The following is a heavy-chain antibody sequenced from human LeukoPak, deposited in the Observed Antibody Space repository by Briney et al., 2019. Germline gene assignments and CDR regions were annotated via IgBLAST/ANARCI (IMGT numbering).Heavy chain of an antibody. J-gene: IGHJ4*02. V-gene: IGHV3-23*01. CDR1: GFTFSSYW. CDR3: AKPTTVTPWRMNFDY. Sequence: GGSLRLSCEVSGFTFSSYWMYWVRQAPGKGLEWVSAISGSGGSTYYADSVKGRFTISRDNSKDTLYLQMNSLRAEDTAVYYCAKPTTVTPWRMNFDYWGQGTLVTVSS. CDR2: ISGSGGST. D-gene: IGHD4-17*01.